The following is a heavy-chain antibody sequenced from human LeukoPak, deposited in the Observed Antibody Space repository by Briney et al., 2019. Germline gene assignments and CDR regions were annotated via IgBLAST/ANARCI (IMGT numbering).Heavy chain of an antibody. Sequence: GGSLRLSCAASGFTFSDYYMSWIRQAPGKGLEWVSYISSSGSTIYYADSVKGRFTISRDNAENSLYLQMNSLRAEDTAVYYCARLRFFPFYYMDVWGKGTTVTVSS. CDR3: ARLRFFPFYYMDV. V-gene: IGHV3-11*04. J-gene: IGHJ6*03. CDR1: GFTFSDYY. D-gene: IGHD3-3*01. CDR2: ISSSGSTI.